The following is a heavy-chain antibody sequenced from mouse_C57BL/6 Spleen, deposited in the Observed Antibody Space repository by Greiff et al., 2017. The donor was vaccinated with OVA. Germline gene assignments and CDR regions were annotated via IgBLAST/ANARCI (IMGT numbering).Heavy chain of an antibody. V-gene: IGHV1-82*01. CDR3: ARRSNADY. Sequence: VKLMESGPELVKPGASVKISCKASGYAFSSSWMNWVKQRPGKGLEWIGRIYPGDGDTNYNGKFKGKATLTADKSSSTAYMQLSSLTSEDSAVYFCARRSNADYWGQGTTLTVSS. D-gene: IGHD2-5*01. CDR2: IYPGDGDT. J-gene: IGHJ2*01. CDR1: GYAFSSSW.